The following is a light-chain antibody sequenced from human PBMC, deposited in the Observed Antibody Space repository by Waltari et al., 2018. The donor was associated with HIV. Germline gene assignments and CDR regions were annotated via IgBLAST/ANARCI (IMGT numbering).Light chain of an antibody. CDR1: DRAFGYGTF. V-gene: IGLV2-14*03. CDR2: EVD. CDR3: SSFTKDFTVI. Sequence: SVVTQPASVSGFPGQSVTISCPGTDRAFGYGTFVSWYQQPTGKAPKVILFEVDSRASGVDDRFSGSKSGNTASLTISGLRTEDEANYYCSSFTKDFTVIFGGGTKVTIL. J-gene: IGLJ2*01.